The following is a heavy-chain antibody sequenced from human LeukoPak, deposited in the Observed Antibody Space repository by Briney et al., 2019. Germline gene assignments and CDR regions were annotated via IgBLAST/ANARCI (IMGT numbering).Heavy chain of an antibody. CDR3: ARDPIAVAGNTGYFDY. CDR1: GFTFSSYA. D-gene: IGHD6-19*01. V-gene: IGHV3-30*04. Sequence: GGSLRLSCAASGFTFSSYAMHWVRQAPGKGLKWVAVISYDGSNKYYADSVKGRFTISRDNSKNTLYLQMNSLRAEDTAVYYCARDPIAVAGNTGYFDYWGQGSLDAVSS. CDR2: ISYDGSNK. J-gene: IGHJ4*02.